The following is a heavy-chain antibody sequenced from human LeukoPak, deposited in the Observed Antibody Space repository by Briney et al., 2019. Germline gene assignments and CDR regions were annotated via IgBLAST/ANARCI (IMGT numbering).Heavy chain of an antibody. CDR2: INPSGGST. J-gene: IGHJ4*02. D-gene: IGHD5-24*01. V-gene: IGHV1-46*01. CDR3: ARFPGMATMEFDY. Sequence: ASVKVSCKASGYTFTGYYMHWVRQAPGQGLEWMGIINPSGGSTSYAQKFQGRVTMTRDTSTSPVYMELSSLRSEDTAVYYCARFPGMATMEFDYWGQGTLVTVSS. CDR1: GYTFTGYY.